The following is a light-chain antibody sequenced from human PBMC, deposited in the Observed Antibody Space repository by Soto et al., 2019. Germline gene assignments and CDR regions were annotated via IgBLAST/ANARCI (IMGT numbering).Light chain of an antibody. Sequence: WGSGSHGQTVTISCTGTSSDVGGYNYVSWYQQHPGKAPKLMIYEVSKRPSGVPDCFSGSKSGNTASLTVSGLQAEDEADYYCSSYAGSNNYVFGTGTKATVL. J-gene: IGLJ1*01. CDR1: SSDVGGYNY. CDR2: EVS. CDR3: SSYAGSNNYV. V-gene: IGLV2-8*01.